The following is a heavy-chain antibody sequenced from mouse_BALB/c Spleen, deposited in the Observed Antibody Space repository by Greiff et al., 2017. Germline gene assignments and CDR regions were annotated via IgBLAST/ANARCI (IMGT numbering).Heavy chain of an antibody. CDR3: ARHQAYYSSVAY. D-gene: IGHD2-12*01. V-gene: IGHV5-6*01. CDR1: GFTFSSYG. CDR2: ISSGGSYT. Sequence: EVKLVESGGDLVKPGGSLKLSCAASGFTFSSYGMSWVRQTPDKRLEWVATISSGGSYTYYPDSVKGRFTISRDNAKNTLYLQMSSLKSEDTAMYYCARHQAYYSSVAYWGQGTLVTVSA. J-gene: IGHJ3*01.